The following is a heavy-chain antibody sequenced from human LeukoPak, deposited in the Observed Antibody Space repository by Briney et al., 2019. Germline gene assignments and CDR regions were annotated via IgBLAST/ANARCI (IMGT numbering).Heavy chain of an antibody. Sequence: PGGSLRLSCAASGFTFSSYAMSWVRQAPGKGLEWVSAISGSGGSTYYADSVKGRFTISRDNSKNTLYLQMNSLRAEDTAVYYCARFRGRERAFDYWGQGTLVTVSS. CDR3: ARFRGRERAFDY. V-gene: IGHV3-23*01. CDR1: GFTFSSYA. D-gene: IGHD3-10*01. J-gene: IGHJ4*02. CDR2: ISGSGGST.